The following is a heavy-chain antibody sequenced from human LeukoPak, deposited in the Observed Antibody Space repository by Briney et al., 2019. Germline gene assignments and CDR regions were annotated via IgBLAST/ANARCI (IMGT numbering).Heavy chain of an antibody. CDR3: ARQDQYNWNLVHFDY. V-gene: IGHV4-39*01. CDR1: GGSISSSSYY. Sequence: SETLSLTCTVSGGSISSSSYYWGWIRQPPGKGLEWIGSIYYSGSTYYNPSLKSRVTISVDTSKNQFSLKLSSVTAADTAMYDCARQDQYNWNLVHFDYWGQGTLVTVSS. J-gene: IGHJ4*02. CDR2: IYYSGST. D-gene: IGHD1-1*01.